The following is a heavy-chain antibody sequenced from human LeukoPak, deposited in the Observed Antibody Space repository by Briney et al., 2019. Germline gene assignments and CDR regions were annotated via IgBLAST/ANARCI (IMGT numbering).Heavy chain of an antibody. V-gene: IGHV4-39*07. D-gene: IGHD2-2*01. Sequence: SETLSLTCTVSGGSISSSSYYWGWIRQPPGKGLEWIGSIYYSGSTYYNPSLKSRVTISVDTSKNQFSLKLSSVTAADTAVYYCARDHCSSTSCQVLDWFDPWGQGTLVTVSS. CDR2: IYYSGST. CDR1: GGSISSSSYY. J-gene: IGHJ5*02. CDR3: ARDHCSSTSCQVLDWFDP.